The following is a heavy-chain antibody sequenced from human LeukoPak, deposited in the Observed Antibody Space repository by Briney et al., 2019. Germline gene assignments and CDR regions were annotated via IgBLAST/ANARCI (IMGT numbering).Heavy chain of an antibody. Sequence: PGGSLRLSCAASGFTFSSYAMHWVRQAPGKGLEWVAVISYDGSNKYYADSVKGRFTISRDNSKNTLYLQMNSLRAEDTAVYYCAKDRGLYYDSSGYGYWGQGTLVTVSS. CDR1: GFTFSSYA. CDR3: AKDRGLYYDSSGYGY. D-gene: IGHD3-22*01. CDR2: ISYDGSNK. J-gene: IGHJ4*02. V-gene: IGHV3-30*04.